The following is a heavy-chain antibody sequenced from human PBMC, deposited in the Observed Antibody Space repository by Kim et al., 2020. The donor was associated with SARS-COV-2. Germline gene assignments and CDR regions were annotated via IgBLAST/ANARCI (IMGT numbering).Heavy chain of an antibody. V-gene: IGHV5-51*01. CDR3: ARAASARPLDY. CDR2: T. D-gene: IGHD6-6*01. Sequence: TRYSPSFQGQVSISADKSKTTAYLQWSSLKASDTAMYYCARAASARPLDYWGQGSLVTVSP. J-gene: IGHJ4*02.